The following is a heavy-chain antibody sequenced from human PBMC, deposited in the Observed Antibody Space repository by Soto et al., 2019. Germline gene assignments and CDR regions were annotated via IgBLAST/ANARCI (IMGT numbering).Heavy chain of an antibody. D-gene: IGHD6-6*01. V-gene: IGHV4-39*01. Sequence: QLQLQESGPGLVKPSETLSLTCTVSGGSISSSSYYWGWIRQPPGKGLEWIGSIYYSGSTYYNPSLKSRVTISVDTSKNQFSLKLSSVTAADTAVYYCARPYSSSSIFAYWGQGTLVTVSS. CDR1: GGSISSSSYY. J-gene: IGHJ4*02. CDR2: IYYSGST. CDR3: ARPYSSSSIFAY.